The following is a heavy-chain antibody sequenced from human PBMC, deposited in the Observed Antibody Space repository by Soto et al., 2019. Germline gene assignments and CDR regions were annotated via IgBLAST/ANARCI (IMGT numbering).Heavy chain of an antibody. CDR1: SGSIISTIYC. D-gene: IGHD3-22*01. CDR3: ARTSYYDSTGYYNMDV. J-gene: IGHJ6*02. Sequence: SETLSLTCTVSSGSIISTIYCWDWLRQPPGKGLEWIGKIHHSESTNYNPSLNSRVTISVDKSKNQFSLKLTSVTAADTADYYCARTSYYDSTGYYNMDVWGQGTTVTVSS. CDR2: IHHSEST. V-gene: IGHV4-39*07.